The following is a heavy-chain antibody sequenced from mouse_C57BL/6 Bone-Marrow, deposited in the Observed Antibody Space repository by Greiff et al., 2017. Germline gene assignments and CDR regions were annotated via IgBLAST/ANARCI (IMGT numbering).Heavy chain of an antibody. V-gene: IGHV1-64*01. D-gene: IGHD2-1*01. CDR1: GYTFTSYW. CDR2: IHPNSGST. CDR3: AREGIYYGNYVSYWYFDV. Sequence: QVQLQQPGAELVKPGASVKLSCKASGYTFTSYWMHWVKQRPGQGLEWIGMIHPNSGSTNYNEKFKSKATLTVDKSSSTAYMQLSSLTSEDSAVYYCAREGIYYGNYVSYWYFDVWGTGTTVTVSS. J-gene: IGHJ1*03.